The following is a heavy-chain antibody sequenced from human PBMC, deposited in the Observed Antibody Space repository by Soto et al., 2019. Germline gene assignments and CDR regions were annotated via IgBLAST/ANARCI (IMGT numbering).Heavy chain of an antibody. Sequence: PSETLSLTCTVSGGSISSGDYYWSWIRQPPGKGLEWIGYIYYSGSTYYNPSLKSRVTISVDTSKNQFSLKLSSLRSEDTAVYYCATFNYDSSGYYSINLNYWGQGTLVTVSS. CDR1: GGSISSGDYY. V-gene: IGHV4-30-4*02. CDR2: IYYSGST. D-gene: IGHD3-22*01. CDR3: ATFNYDSSGYYSINLNY. J-gene: IGHJ4*02.